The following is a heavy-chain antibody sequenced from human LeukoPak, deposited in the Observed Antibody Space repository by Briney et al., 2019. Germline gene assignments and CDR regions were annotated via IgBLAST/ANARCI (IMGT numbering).Heavy chain of an antibody. CDR2: ISGSYSAI. J-gene: IGHJ3*02. V-gene: IGHV3-48*03. CDR3: ATDYYHSSGQSPDAFDI. CDR1: GFTFNTYE. D-gene: IGHD3-22*01. Sequence: GGSLRLSCAASGFTFNTYEMNWVRQAPGKGLERVSYISGSYSAIYYADSVKGRFTISRDNAKSTLHLQMNSLRAEDTAIYYCATDYYHSSGQSPDAFDIWGQGTMVTVSS.